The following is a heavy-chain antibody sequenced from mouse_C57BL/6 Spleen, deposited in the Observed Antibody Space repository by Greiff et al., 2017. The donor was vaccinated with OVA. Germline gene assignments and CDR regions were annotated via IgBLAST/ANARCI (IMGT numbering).Heavy chain of an antibody. Sequence: DVQLQESGPELVKPGASVKISCKASGYTFTDYYMNWVKQSHGKSLEWIGDINPNNGGTSYNQKFTGKATLTVDKSSSTAYMELRSLTSEDSAVYYCAKGGVDSSGYWGQGTTLTVSS. CDR2: INPNNGGT. CDR1: GYTFTDYY. D-gene: IGHD3-2*02. V-gene: IGHV1-26*01. J-gene: IGHJ2*01. CDR3: AKGGVDSSGY.